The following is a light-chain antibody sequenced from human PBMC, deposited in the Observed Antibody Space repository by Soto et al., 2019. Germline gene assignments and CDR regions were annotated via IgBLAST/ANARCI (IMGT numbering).Light chain of an antibody. CDR1: QSISDW. Sequence: DIQMTQSPSSLSASVGDRVTITFRASQSISDWLAWFQQKPGKAPKVLIYKASNLESGVPPRFSGTGSGTEFTLTISSLQSDDFATYYCQHYYGYSWTFGQGTKVDIK. V-gene: IGKV1-5*03. CDR3: QHYYGYSWT. CDR2: KAS. J-gene: IGKJ1*01.